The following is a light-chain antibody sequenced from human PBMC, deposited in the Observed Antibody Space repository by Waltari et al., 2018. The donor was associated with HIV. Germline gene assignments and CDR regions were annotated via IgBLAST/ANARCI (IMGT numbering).Light chain of an antibody. Sequence: NFMLTQPHSVSGSAGKTVTISCTLDSGSLGSNYVQWFQQRPGSSPRTLIFEDNQRPSGVSDRFSASIDSSSNSASLTISGLKTEDEGHYYCQSYDTKTHWVFGGGSKLTVL. CDR2: EDN. J-gene: IGLJ3*02. CDR3: QSYDTKTHWV. CDR1: SGSLGSNY. V-gene: IGLV6-57*01.